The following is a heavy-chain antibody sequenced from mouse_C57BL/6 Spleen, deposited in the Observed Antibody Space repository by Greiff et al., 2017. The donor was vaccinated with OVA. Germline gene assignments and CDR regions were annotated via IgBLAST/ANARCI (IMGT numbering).Heavy chain of an antibody. CDR2: INPYNGGT. Sequence: EVKLVESGPVLVKPGASVKMSCKASGYTFTDYYMNWVKQSHGKSLEWIGVINPYNGGTSYNQKFKGKATLTVDKSSSTAYMELNSLTSEDSAVYYCARQRGIAWFAYWGQGTLVTVSA. V-gene: IGHV1-19*01. J-gene: IGHJ3*01. CDR1: GYTFTDYY. CDR3: ARQRGIAWFAY.